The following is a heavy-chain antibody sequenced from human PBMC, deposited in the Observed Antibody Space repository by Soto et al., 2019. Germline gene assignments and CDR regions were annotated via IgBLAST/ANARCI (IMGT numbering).Heavy chain of an antibody. V-gene: IGHV3-23*01. CDR2: INSGGTVA. CDR1: GFTYESYA. CDR3: AISTGGFGGLFVVPSDY. J-gene: IGHJ4*02. D-gene: IGHD3-16*02. Sequence: GGSLRLSCAAAGFTYESYAMSWVRQAPGKGLEWVSGINSGGTVAHYADSVKGRFAISRDNSKNTLSLEMNSLRADDTGLYYCAISTGGFGGLFVVPSDYWGQGTLVTVSS.